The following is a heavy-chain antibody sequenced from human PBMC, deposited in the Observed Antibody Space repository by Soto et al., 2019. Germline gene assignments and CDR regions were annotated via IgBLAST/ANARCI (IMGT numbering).Heavy chain of an antibody. D-gene: IGHD3-3*01. J-gene: IGHJ5*02. V-gene: IGHV4-59*01. CDR1: GGSISTYY. Sequence: QVQLQESGPGLVRPSVTLSLTCTVSGGSISTYYWSWIRQPPGKGLEWVGYVHYSGSTTYNPSLKSRVIMSIDTSKNQFSLKLSSVTAADTAVYYCARGKIVGPWGQGTLVTVSS. CDR3: ARGKIVGP. CDR2: VHYSGST.